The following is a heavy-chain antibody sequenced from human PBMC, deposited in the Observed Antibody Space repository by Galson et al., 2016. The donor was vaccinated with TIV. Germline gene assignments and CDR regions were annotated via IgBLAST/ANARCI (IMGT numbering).Heavy chain of an antibody. CDR3: AGGHYYDTSGYSFDF. D-gene: IGHD3-22*01. V-gene: IGHV1-8*01. CDR2: MSPANGNT. CDR1: GYTFTSFD. Sequence: SVKVSCKASGYTFTSFDISWIRQAPGRGLEWMGWMSPANGNTGYAQKFRGRITMTRHPSTTTVYMELRGLTAEDTAVYYCAGGHYYDTSGYSFDFWGQGTLVTVSS. J-gene: IGHJ4*02.